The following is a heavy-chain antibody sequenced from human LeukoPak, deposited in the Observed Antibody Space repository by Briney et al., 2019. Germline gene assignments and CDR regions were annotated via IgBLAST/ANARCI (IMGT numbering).Heavy chain of an antibody. CDR1: GFTFDDYA. CDR2: ISADVGTT. CDR3: SGYNWDYYFDY. Sequence: GGSLRLSCAASGFTFDDYAIHWVRQAPGKGLEWVSLISADVGTTYYADSVKGRFTISRDNGKNSLYLQMNSQRTEHTALYYCSGYNWDYYFDYWGQGTLVTVSS. J-gene: IGHJ4*02. D-gene: IGHD1-7*01. V-gene: IGHV3-43*02.